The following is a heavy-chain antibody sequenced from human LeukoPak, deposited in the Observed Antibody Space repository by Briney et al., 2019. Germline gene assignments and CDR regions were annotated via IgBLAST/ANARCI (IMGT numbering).Heavy chain of an antibody. CDR2: IYYSGST. V-gene: IGHV4-39*07. D-gene: IGHD2-2*02. CDR1: GGSISSSSYY. CDR3: ARDSNYCSSTSCYTGNYYYYYMDV. Sequence: SETLSLTCTVSGGSISSSSYYWGWIRQPPGKGLEWIGSIYYSGSTYYNPSLKSRVTISVDTSKNQFSLKLSSVTAADTAVYYCARDSNYCSSTSCYTGNYYYYYMDVWGKGTTVTVSS. J-gene: IGHJ6*03.